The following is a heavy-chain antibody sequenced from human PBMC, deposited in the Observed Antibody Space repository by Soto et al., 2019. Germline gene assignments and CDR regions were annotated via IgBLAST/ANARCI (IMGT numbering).Heavy chain of an antibody. CDR3: ARGYCSSTSCYTFGKYYFDY. V-gene: IGHV1-69*13. D-gene: IGHD2-2*02. J-gene: IGHJ4*02. CDR2: IIPIFGTA. Sequence: SVKVSCKASGGTFSSYAISWVRQAPGQGLEWMGGIIPIFGTANYAQKFQGRVTITADESTSTAYMELSSLRSEDTAVYYCARGYCSSTSCYTFGKYYFDYWGQGTLVTVSS. CDR1: GGTFSSYA.